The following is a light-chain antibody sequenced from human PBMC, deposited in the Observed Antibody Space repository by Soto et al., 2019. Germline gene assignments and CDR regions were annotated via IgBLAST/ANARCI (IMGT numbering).Light chain of an antibody. J-gene: IGKJ3*01. CDR2: AAS. CDR3: QKYSSVPV. Sequence: DIQRTKCPTSLSASVGDRVTITCRASQDIRNFVAWYQQKPGKAPKLLIYAASTLQSGVPSRFSGSGSGTDFTLTINSLQPEDVATYSCQKYSSVPVFGPGTKVEIK. V-gene: IGKV1-27*01. CDR1: QDIRNF.